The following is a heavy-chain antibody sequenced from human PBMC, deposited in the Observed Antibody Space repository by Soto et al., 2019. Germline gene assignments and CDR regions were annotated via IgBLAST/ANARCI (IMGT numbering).Heavy chain of an antibody. CDR1: GGSISDSNW. CDR2: IYHSGRT. J-gene: IGHJ4*02. Sequence: PSETLSLTCAASGGSISDSNWWSWVRQPPGEGLEWIGEIYHSGRTNYNPSLKSRVTIAVDKSKKQFSLTLSSVTAADTAVYYCARADFAQYYYPSGSLDYWGQGSLVTVSS. V-gene: IGHV4-4*02. D-gene: IGHD3-10*01. CDR3: ARADFAQYYYPSGSLDY.